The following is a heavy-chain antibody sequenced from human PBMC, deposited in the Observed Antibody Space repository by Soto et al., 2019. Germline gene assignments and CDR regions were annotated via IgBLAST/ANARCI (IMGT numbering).Heavy chain of an antibody. D-gene: IGHD1-1*01. CDR1: GYTFTSYG. CDR2: INPSGGST. CDR3: ARHPRTREPFPMDV. Sequence: ASLKVSCKASGYTFTSYGISWVRQAPGQGLEWMGIINPSGGSTSYAQKFQGRVTMTRDTSTSTVYMELSSLRSEDTAVYYCARHPRTREPFPMDVWGQGTTVTVSS. J-gene: IGHJ6*02. V-gene: IGHV1-46*01.